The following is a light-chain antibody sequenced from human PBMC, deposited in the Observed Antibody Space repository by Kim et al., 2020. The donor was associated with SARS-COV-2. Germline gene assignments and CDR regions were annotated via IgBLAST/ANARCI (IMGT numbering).Light chain of an antibody. Sequence: VLTQSPSPLSLSPGERATLSCRASQPVGGNLAWYQQRPGQTPRLLISDVSNRATGVPVRFSGSGSATEFTLTISSLEPEDFAVYYCQQFSDWLRSFGEGTKVDIK. CDR2: DVS. J-gene: IGKJ1*01. CDR3: QQFSDWLRS. CDR1: QPVGGN. V-gene: IGKV3-11*01.